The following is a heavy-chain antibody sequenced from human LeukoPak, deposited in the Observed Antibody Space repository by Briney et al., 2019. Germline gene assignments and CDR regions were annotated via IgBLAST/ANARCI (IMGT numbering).Heavy chain of an antibody. D-gene: IGHD3-10*01. J-gene: IGHJ4*02. CDR2: IGTAGDT. CDR3: ARADYGSGSYYFDY. Sequence: GGSLRLSCAASGFTFSSYDMHWVRQATGKGLEWVSAIGTAGDTYYPGSVKGRFTISRENAKNSLYPQMNSLRAGDTAVYYCARADYGSGSYYFDYWGQGTLVTVSS. V-gene: IGHV3-13*01. CDR1: GFTFSSYD.